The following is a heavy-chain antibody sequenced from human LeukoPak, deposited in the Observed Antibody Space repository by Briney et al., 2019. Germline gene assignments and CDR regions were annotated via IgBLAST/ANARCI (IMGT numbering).Heavy chain of an antibody. CDR2: IIPIFGTA. V-gene: IGHV1-69*05. CDR1: GGTFSSYA. Sequence: SVKVSCKASGGTFSSYAISWVRQAPGQGLEWMGGIIPIFGTANYAQKFQGRVTITTDESTSTAYMELSSLRSEDTAVYYCARDRRVGATHNWFDPWGQGTLVTVSS. J-gene: IGHJ5*02. D-gene: IGHD1-26*01. CDR3: ARDRRVGATHNWFDP.